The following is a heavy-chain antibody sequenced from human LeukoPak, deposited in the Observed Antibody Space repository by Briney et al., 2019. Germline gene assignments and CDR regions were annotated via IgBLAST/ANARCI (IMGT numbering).Heavy chain of an antibody. J-gene: IGHJ3*01. CDR2: IHYSGST. CDR3: ARRSKASAGGAFDV. D-gene: IGHD6-13*01. CDR1: GGSISTYY. Sequence: PSEILSLTCTVSGGSISTYYWSWIRQPPGKGLEWFEYIHYSGSTNYSPSLKSRVTISVDTSKNQFSLKLSSVTAADTAVYYCARRSKASAGGAFDVWGQGTMVTVSS. V-gene: IGHV4-59*01.